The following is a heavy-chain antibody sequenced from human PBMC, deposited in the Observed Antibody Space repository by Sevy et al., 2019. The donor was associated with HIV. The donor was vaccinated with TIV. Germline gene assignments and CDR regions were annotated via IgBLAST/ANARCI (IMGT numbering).Heavy chain of an antibody. D-gene: IGHD3-22*01. J-gene: IGHJ4*02. V-gene: IGHV7-4-1*01. CDR1: GYTFTSDA. Sequence: ASVKVSYKASGYTFTSDAMDLVRQAPGDGLEWMGWNNTNTGYQTYAQGFPGRYVFSLDTSVSKAYLQIRSLKAEDTAVYYCARGGLHDSSGYYLFDYWGQGTLVTVSS. CDR2: NNTNTGYQ. CDR3: ARGGLHDSSGYYLFDY.